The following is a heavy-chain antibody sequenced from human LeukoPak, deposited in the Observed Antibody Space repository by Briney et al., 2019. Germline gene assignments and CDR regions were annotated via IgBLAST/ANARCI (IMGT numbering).Heavy chain of an antibody. CDR3: ARGGQKSTSFGFDS. CDR2: TYYRSKWYN. J-gene: IGHJ4*02. Sequence: SQTLSLTCAISGDSASNNSAAWNWIRQSPSRGLESLGMTYYRSKWYNDYAVSVKSRITINPDISKNQFSLQLDSVTPEDTAVYYCARGGQKSTSFGFDSWGQGTLVTVSS. D-gene: IGHD2/OR15-2a*01. V-gene: IGHV6-1*01. CDR1: GDSASNNSAA.